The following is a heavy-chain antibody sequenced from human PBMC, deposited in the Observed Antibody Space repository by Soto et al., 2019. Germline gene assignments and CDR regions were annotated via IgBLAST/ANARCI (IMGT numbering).Heavy chain of an antibody. J-gene: IGHJ4*02. Sequence: GASVKVSCKASGYTFTGYYMHWVRQAPGQGLEWMGWINPNSGGTNYAQKFQGRVTMTRDTSISTACMELSRLRSDDTAVYYCASGRVTAAFFGDLDYWGQGTLVTVSS. D-gene: IGHD2-2*01. CDR2: INPNSGGT. CDR3: ASGRVTAAFFGDLDY. CDR1: GYTFTGYY. V-gene: IGHV1-2*02.